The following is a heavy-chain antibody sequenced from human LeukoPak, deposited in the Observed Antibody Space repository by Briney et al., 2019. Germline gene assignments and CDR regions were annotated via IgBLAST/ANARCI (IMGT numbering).Heavy chain of an antibody. Sequence: ASVNVSFKASGYTFTSYGISWVRQAPGQGLEWMGWISGYNGNTKYEQKFQGRVTMTTDTTTSTAYMELRSLRSDDTAVYFCARRYENYDFWSGPLTTEYYFDYWGQGTLVTVSS. CDR3: ARRYENYDFWSGPLTTEYYFDY. CDR2: ISGYNGNT. J-gene: IGHJ4*02. V-gene: IGHV1-18*01. D-gene: IGHD3-3*01. CDR1: GYTFTSYG.